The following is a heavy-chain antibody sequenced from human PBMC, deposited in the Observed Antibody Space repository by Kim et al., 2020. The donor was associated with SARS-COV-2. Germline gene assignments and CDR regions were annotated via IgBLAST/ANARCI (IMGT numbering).Heavy chain of an antibody. CDR1: GGSFSGYY. V-gene: IGHV4-34*01. CDR2: INHSGST. Sequence: SETLSLTCAVYGGSFSGYYWSWIRQPPGKGLEWIGEINHSGSTNYNPSLKSRVTISVDTSKNQFSLKLSSVTAADTAVYYCARGVYSSSHTNYYYYGMDVWGQGTTVTVSS. J-gene: IGHJ6*02. D-gene: IGHD6-13*01. CDR3: ARGVYSSSHTNYYYYGMDV.